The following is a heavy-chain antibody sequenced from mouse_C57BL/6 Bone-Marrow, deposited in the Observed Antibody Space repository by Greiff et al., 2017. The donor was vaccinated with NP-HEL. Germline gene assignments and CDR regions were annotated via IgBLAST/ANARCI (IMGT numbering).Heavy chain of an antibody. CDR2: ISDCGSYT. J-gene: IGHJ1*03. CDR3: ARGTVVAHWYFDV. D-gene: IGHD1-1*01. V-gene: IGHV5-4*01. CDR1: GFTFTSYA. Sequence: EVQLVESGGGLVKPGGSLKLSCAASGFTFTSYAMSWVRQTPEKRLEWVATISDCGSYTYYPDNVKSRFTISRDNATNNLYLQMSHLKSEDTAMYYCARGTVVAHWYFDVWGTGTTVTVSS.